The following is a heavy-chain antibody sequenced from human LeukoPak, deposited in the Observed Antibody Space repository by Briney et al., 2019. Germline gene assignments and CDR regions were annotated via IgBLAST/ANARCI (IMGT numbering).Heavy chain of an antibody. Sequence: GGSLRLSCAASGFTFSTYNMNWVRQAPGKGLEWVSFISSGSRIIYYADSVKGRFTVSRDNSKNTLFLQMDSLRADDTAVYYCAKTDYWGQGTLVTVSS. J-gene: IGHJ4*02. CDR2: ISSGSRII. CDR1: GFTFSTYN. V-gene: IGHV3-48*01. CDR3: AKTDY.